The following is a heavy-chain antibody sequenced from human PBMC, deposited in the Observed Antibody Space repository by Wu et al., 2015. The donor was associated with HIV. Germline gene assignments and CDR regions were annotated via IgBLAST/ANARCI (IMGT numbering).Heavy chain of an antibody. CDR1: GYNFIDYS. CDR2: MKPSRGAV. Sequence: QVRLVQSGAVMRKSGSSVRISCETFGYNFIDYSIHWVRHVPGKGLEWMGWMKPSRGAVNYARNFQGRVTMTRQLSFDDTDRGTAYMELTGLTSADTADYYCVRRAVCDHCGNFHFQHWGQGT. D-gene: IGHD2-21*01. J-gene: IGHJ1*01. CDR3: VRRAVCDHCGNFHFQH. V-gene: IGHV1-2*02.